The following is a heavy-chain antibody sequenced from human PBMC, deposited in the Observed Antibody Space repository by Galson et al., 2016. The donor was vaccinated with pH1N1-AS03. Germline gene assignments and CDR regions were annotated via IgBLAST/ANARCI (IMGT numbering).Heavy chain of an antibody. D-gene: IGHD2-15*01. J-gene: IGHJ4*02. CDR3: AKSPGYCSAGSCSDQGYFDY. CDR2: ISWNSGTI. CDR1: GFTFDDYA. Sequence: SLRLSCAGSGFTFDDYAMHWVRQAPGKGLEWVSGISWNSGTIGYTDSVKGRFTISRGNAKNSLYLQMNSLRAEDTALYYCAKSPGYCSAGSCSDQGYFDYWGQGTLVTVSS. V-gene: IGHV3-9*01.